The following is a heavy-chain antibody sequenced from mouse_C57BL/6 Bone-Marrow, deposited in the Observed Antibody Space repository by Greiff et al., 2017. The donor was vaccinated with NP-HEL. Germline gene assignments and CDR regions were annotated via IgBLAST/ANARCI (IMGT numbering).Heavy chain of an antibody. J-gene: IGHJ2*01. V-gene: IGHV3-6*01. CDR3: AREIRYYYGSHYFDY. D-gene: IGHD1-1*01. CDR1: GYSITSGYY. CDR2: ISYDGSN. Sequence: ESGPGLVKPSQSLSLTCSVTGYSITSGYYWNWIRQFPGNKLEWMGYISYDGSNNYNPSLKNRISITRDTSKNQFFLKLNSVTTEDTATYYCAREIRYYYGSHYFDYWGQGTTLTVSS.